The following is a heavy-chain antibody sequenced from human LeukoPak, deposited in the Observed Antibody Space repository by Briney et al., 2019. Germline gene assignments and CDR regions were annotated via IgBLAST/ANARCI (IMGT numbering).Heavy chain of an antibody. V-gene: IGHV3-64*01. CDR1: GFTFSSYA. CDR2: ISSNGGST. J-gene: IGHJ4*02. CDR3: ARRDSNYGFDY. D-gene: IGHD4-11*01. Sequence: GGSLRLSCAASGFTFSSYAMHWVRQAPGKGLEYVSAISSNGGSTYYANSVKGRFTISRDNSKNTLYLQMGSLRAEDMAVYYCARRDSNYGFDYWGQGTLVTVSS.